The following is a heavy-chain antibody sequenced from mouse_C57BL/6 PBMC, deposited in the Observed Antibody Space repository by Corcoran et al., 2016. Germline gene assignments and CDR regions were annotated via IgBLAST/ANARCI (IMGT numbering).Heavy chain of an antibody. CDR3: AREDYSKRGAMDY. Sequence: DVQLQESGPGLVKPSQSLSLTCSVTGYSITSGYYWNWIRQFPGNKREWMGYISYYGSNNYNPSLKNRISINRDTSKNHFFLKLNSLTTEEPATYYCAREDYSKRGAMDYGGQGTSVTVSS. CDR1: GYSITSGYY. J-gene: IGHJ4*01. CDR2: ISYYGSN. V-gene: IGHV3-6*01. D-gene: IGHD2-12*01.